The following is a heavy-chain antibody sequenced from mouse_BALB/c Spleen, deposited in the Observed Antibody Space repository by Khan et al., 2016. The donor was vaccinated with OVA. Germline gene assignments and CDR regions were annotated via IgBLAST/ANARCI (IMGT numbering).Heavy chain of an antibody. CDR2: ITVKSDNSGA. V-gene: IGHV13-2*02. CDR3: SRGGYYYGTPFDY. D-gene: IGHD1-1*01. J-gene: IGHJ2*01. Sequence: VQLVETGGGLVRPGNSLKLSCVTSGFTFSYYRMHWLRQFPGKRLEWIAVITVKSDNSGANYAESVKGRFTISRDDSKSSVYLQLNRLREEDTATYYCSRGGYYYGTPFDYWGQGTTLTVSS. CDR1: GFTFSYYR.